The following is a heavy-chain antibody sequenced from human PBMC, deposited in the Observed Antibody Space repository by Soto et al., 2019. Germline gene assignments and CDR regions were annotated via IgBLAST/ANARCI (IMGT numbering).Heavy chain of an antibody. CDR3: ARDFVDTAMVYYGMDV. D-gene: IGHD5-18*01. CDR2: ISSSSSYI. CDR1: GFTFSSYS. Sequence: GGSLRLSCAASGFTFSSYSMNWVRQAPGKGLEWVSSISSSSSYIYYADSVKGRFTISRDNAKSSLYLQMNSLRAEDTAVYYCARDFVDTAMVYYGMDVWGQGTTVTVSS. V-gene: IGHV3-21*01. J-gene: IGHJ6*02.